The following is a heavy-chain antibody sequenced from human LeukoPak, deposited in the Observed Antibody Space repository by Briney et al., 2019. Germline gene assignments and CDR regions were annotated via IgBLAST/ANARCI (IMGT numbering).Heavy chain of an antibody. CDR3: ARGPHDYGDYVWFDP. D-gene: IGHD4-17*01. Sequence: SETLSLTCTVSGGSIGSYYWSWIRQPAGKGLEWIGRIYTSGSTNYDPSLKSRVTMSVDTSKNQFSLKLSSVTAADTAVYYCARGPHDYGDYVWFDPWGQGTLVTVSS. V-gene: IGHV4-4*07. J-gene: IGHJ5*02. CDR2: IYTSGST. CDR1: GGSIGSYY.